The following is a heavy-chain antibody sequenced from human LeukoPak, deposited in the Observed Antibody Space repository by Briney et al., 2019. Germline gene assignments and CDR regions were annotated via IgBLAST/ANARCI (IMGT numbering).Heavy chain of an antibody. J-gene: IGHJ5*02. D-gene: IGHD4-11*01. Sequence: SETLSLTCAVYGGSFSGYYWSWIRQPPGKGLEWIGEINHSESTNYNPSLKSRVTISVDTSKSQFSLKLSSVTAADTAVYYCARAETTSGADWFDPWGQGTLVTVSS. V-gene: IGHV4-34*01. CDR2: INHSEST. CDR3: ARAETTSGADWFDP. CDR1: GGSFSGYY.